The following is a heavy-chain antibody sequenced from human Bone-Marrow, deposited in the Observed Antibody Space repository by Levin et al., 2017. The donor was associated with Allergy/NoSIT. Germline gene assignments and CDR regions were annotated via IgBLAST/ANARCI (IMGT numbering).Heavy chain of an antibody. CDR1: GGLISSYY. J-gene: IGHJ4*02. CDR2: IYSNGNT. D-gene: IGHD6-19*01. V-gene: IGHV4-59*01. CDR3: ARAAEGSGWYGYFDY. Sequence: SQTLSLPCTVSGGLISSYYWSWIRQSPGKGLEWIAHIYSNGNTNYNPSLKSRVTISVDRSKNQFSLKLITVSAADTAVFYCARAAEGSGWYGYFDYWGQGTLVTVSS.